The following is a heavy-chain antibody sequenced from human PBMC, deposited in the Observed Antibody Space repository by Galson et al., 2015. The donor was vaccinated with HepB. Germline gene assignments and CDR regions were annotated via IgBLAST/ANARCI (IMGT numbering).Heavy chain of an antibody. V-gene: IGHV3-15*01. CDR2: IKSKTDGGTT. Sequence: SLRLSCAASGFTFSNAWMSWVRQAPGKGLEWVGRIKSKTDGGTTDYAAPVKGRFTISRDDSKNTLYLQVNSLKTEDTAVYYCTTDLDDYGDYAMVYWGQGTLVTVSS. CDR3: TTDLDDYGDYAMVY. J-gene: IGHJ4*02. CDR1: GFTFSNAW. D-gene: IGHD4-17*01.